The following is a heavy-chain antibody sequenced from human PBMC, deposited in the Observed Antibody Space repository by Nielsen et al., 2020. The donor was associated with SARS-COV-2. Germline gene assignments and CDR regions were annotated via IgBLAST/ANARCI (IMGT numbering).Heavy chain of an antibody. CDR3: ASELEVEGTSMDV. J-gene: IGHJ6*02. D-gene: IGHD2-15*01. CDR2: IIPILGIA. V-gene: IGHV1-69*02. Sequence: SVKVSCKASGGTFSSYTISWVRQAPGQGLEWMGRIIPILGIANYAQKFQGRVTITADKSTSTAYMELSSLRSEDTAVYYYASELEVEGTSMDVWGQGTTVTVSS. CDR1: GGTFSSYT.